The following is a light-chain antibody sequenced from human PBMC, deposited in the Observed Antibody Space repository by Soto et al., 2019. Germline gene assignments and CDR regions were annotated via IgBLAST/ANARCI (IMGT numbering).Light chain of an antibody. Sequence: DIQMTQSPSTLSASVGDRGTITCRASQSISSWLAWYQQKPGKAPKLLIYDASSLESGVPSRFSGSGSGTEFTLTISSLQPDDFATYYCQQYNSYSHTFGQGTKLEIK. CDR1: QSISSW. CDR3: QQYNSYSHT. CDR2: DAS. J-gene: IGKJ2*01. V-gene: IGKV1-5*01.